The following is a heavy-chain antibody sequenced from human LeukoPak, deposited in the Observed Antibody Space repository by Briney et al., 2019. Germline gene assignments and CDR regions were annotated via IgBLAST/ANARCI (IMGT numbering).Heavy chain of an antibody. CDR1: GYTFTSYG. V-gene: IGHV1-69*04. Sequence: SVKVSCKASGYTFTSYGISWVRQAPGQGLEWMGRIIPILGIANYAQKFQGRVTITSDKSTSTAYMELSSLRSEDTAVYYCARDSTPRLEWSPYYYYYMDVWGKGTTVTVSS. CDR3: ARDSTPRLEWSPYYYYYMDV. CDR2: IIPILGIA. J-gene: IGHJ6*03. D-gene: IGHD3-3*01.